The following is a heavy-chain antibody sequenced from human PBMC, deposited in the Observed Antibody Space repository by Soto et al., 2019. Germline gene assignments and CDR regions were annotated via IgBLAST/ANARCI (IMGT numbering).Heavy chain of an antibody. CDR2: INAGNGNT. Sequence: QVQLVQSGAEEKKPGASVKVPCKASGYTFTGYAMHWVRQAPGQRLEWMGWINAGNGNTKYSQKFQGRVTITRDTSASAAYMELSSLSSEDTAVYYCARAVAVPADFDYWGQGTLVTVSS. CDR3: ARAVAVPADFDY. V-gene: IGHV1-3*05. CDR1: GYTFTGYA. D-gene: IGHD6-19*01. J-gene: IGHJ4*02.